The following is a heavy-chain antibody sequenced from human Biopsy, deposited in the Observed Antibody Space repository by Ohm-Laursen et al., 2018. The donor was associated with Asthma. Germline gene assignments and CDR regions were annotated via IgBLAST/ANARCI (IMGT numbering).Heavy chain of an antibody. Sequence: SLRLSCSAPGFTFSSYALNWVRQAPGKGLEWVSYITGSGSTIYYADSVKGRFTLSRDNAKNSLYLQMNSLRDEDTAVYYCALKYRNSVFPEYGMDVWGQGTTVTVSS. CDR1: GFTFSSYA. CDR2: ITGSGSTI. J-gene: IGHJ6*02. D-gene: IGHD4-11*01. CDR3: ALKYRNSVFPEYGMDV. V-gene: IGHV3-48*02.